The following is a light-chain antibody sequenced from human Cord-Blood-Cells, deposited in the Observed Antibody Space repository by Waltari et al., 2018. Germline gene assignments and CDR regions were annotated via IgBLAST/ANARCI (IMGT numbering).Light chain of an antibody. CDR1: SSDVGGYNY. CDR3: CSYAGSYTVV. V-gene: IGLV2-11*01. J-gene: IGLJ2*01. CDR2: DVS. Sequence: QSALTQPRSVSGSPGQSVTISCTGTSSDVGGYNYVSWYQQHPGKAPKLMIYDVSKRPSGVPYRFSGSKSGNTASLTISGLQAEDEAYYSCCSYAGSYTVVFGGGTKLTVL.